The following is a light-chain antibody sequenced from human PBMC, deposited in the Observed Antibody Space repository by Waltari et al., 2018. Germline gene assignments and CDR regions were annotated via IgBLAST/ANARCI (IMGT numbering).Light chain of an antibody. CDR3: QQYGTSTGT. CDR2: GAS. Sequence: EIVLTQTPGTLSVSPGERAPLSCRASQRVRRSYLAWYQHKPGQAPRLLIYGASSRAIGTPDRFSGSGSGTDFTLSISRLEPEDSAVYYCQQYGTSTGTFGQGTKVGIK. J-gene: IGKJ1*01. V-gene: IGKV3-20*01. CDR1: QRVRRSY.